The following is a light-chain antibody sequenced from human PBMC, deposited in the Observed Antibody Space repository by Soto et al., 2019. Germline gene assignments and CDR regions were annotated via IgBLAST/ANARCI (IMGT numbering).Light chain of an antibody. V-gene: IGLV1-40*01. CDR3: QSYDSSLTVWV. Sequence: QSVLTQPPSVSGAPGQRVTISCTGSSSNTGAGYDVHWYQQLPGTVPQLLIYANSNRPSGVPDRFSGSKSGTSASLAITGLQAEDEADYYCQSYDSSLTVWVFGGGTKLTVL. CDR2: ANS. J-gene: IGLJ3*02. CDR1: SSNTGAGYD.